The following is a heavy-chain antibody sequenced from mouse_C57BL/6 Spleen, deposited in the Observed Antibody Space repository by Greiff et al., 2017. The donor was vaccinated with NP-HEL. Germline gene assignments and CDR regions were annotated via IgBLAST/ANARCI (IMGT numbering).Heavy chain of an antibody. Sequence: QVQLQQSGPELVKPGASVKISCKASGYAFSSSWMNWVKQRPGKGLEWIGRIYPGDGDTNYNQKFKGKATLTVDTSSSTAYMQLSSLTSEDSAVYYCARGGIYDGYIYAMDYWGQGTSVTVSS. J-gene: IGHJ4*01. CDR2: IYPGDGDT. D-gene: IGHD2-3*01. V-gene: IGHV1-82*01. CDR1: GYAFSSSW. CDR3: ARGGIYDGYIYAMDY.